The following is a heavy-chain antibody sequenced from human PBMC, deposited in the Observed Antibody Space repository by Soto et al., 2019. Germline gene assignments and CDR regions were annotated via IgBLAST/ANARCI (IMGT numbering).Heavy chain of an antibody. CDR2: IIPILGIA. CDR1: GGTFSSYT. D-gene: IGHD7-27*01. Sequence: SVKVSCKASGGTFSSYTISWVRQAPGQGLEWMGRIIPILGIANYAQKFQGRVTITADKSTSTAYMELSSLRSEDMAVYYCARDPRDWGLSGAWGQGTLVTVSS. J-gene: IGHJ5*02. CDR3: ARDPRDWGLSGA. V-gene: IGHV1-69*04.